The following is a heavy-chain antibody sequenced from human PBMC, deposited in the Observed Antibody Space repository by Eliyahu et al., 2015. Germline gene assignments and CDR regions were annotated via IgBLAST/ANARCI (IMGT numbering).Heavy chain of an antibody. CDR2: IXSGGST. Sequence: EVQLVXSGGGXIQPGGSLXLSCXASGFTVSSNYMSWVXQAPGKGLEWVSVIXSGGSTYYADSVKGRFTISRDNSKNTLYLQMNSLRAEDTAVYYCARGYWDFDYWGQGTLVTVSS. V-gene: IGHV3-53*01. CDR1: GFTVSSNY. J-gene: IGHJ4*02. D-gene: IGHD2-8*02. CDR3: ARGYWDFDY.